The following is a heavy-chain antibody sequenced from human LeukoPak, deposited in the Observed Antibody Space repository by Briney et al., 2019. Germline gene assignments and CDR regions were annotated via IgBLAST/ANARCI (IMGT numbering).Heavy chain of an antibody. CDR2: INIGATNT. Sequence: GGSLRLSCAASVFSFNDYYMSWIRQAPGKGGEWLSYINIGATNTHYADSVKGRFTISRDNAKKSLYLEMNNLRAEDTAVYYCATDGAGFDTWGQGVLVTVSS. CDR3: ATDGAGFDT. J-gene: IGHJ5*02. V-gene: IGHV3-11*01. CDR1: VFSFNDYY.